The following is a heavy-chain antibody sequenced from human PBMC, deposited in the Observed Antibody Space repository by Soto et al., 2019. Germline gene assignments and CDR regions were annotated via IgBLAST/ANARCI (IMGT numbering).Heavy chain of an antibody. CDR1: GASISSGDYF. Sequence: SETLSLTCTVSGASISSGDYFWSWIRQSPGKGLQWIGYIYDSGSSYYNPSLKSRVTMSVDTSKNQFSLKLSSVTAADTAAYYCAREKGYISGPKNFDYWGQGTLVTVSS. CDR2: IYDSGSS. V-gene: IGHV4-30-4*01. CDR3: AREKGYISGPKNFDY. D-gene: IGHD5-12*01. J-gene: IGHJ4*02.